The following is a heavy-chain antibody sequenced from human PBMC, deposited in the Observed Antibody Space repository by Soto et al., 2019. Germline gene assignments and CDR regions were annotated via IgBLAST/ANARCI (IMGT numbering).Heavy chain of an antibody. CDR3: ASSYYYGSGSYYNWFDP. J-gene: IGHJ5*02. CDR1: GYSFTSYW. CDR2: IYPGDSDT. Sequence: PGEALKISCKGSGYSFTSYWIGSVRQMPGKGLEWMGIIYPGDSDTRYSPSFQGQVTISADKSISTAYLQWSSLKASDTAMYYCASSYYYGSGSYYNWFDPWGQGTLVTVSS. V-gene: IGHV5-51*01. D-gene: IGHD3-10*01.